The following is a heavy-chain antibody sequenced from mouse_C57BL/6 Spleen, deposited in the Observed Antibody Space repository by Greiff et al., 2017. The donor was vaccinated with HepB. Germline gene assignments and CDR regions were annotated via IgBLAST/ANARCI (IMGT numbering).Heavy chain of an antibody. J-gene: IGHJ1*03. CDR2: IYPGSGNT. CDR3: ASGRASYFDV. CDR1: GYTFTDYY. V-gene: IGHV1-76*01. D-gene: IGHD3-3*01. Sequence: QVQLQQSGAELVRPGASVKLSCKASGYTFTDYYINWVKQRPGQGLEWIARIYPGSGNTYYNEKFKGKATLTAEKSSSTAYMQLSSLTSEDSAVYFCASGRASYFDVWGTGTTVTVSS.